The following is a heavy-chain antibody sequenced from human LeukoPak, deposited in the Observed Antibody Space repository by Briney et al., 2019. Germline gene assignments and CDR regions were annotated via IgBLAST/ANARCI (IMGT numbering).Heavy chain of an antibody. CDR2: IYHSGST. J-gene: IGHJ6*03. CDR3: ARVVRGVIGYYYYYMDV. CDR1: GYSISSGYY. Sequence: SETLSLTCTVSGYSISSGYYWGWIRQPPGKGLEWIGSIYHSGSTYYNPSLKSRVTISVDTSKNQFSLKLSSVTAADTAVYYCARVVRGVIGYYYYYMDVWGKGTTVTISS. D-gene: IGHD3-10*01. V-gene: IGHV4-38-2*02.